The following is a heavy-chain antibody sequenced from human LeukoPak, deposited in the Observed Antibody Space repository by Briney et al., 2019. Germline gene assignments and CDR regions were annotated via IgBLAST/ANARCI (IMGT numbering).Heavy chain of an antibody. CDR2: IIPIFGTA. Sequence: SVKVSCXASGGTFSSYAISWVRLAPGQGLEWMGRIIPIFGTANYAQKFQGRVTITTDESTSTAYMELSSLRSEDTAVYYCARSIAAAGTIDYWGQGTLVTVSS. CDR1: GGTFSSYA. CDR3: ARSIAAAGTIDY. D-gene: IGHD6-13*01. V-gene: IGHV1-69*05. J-gene: IGHJ4*02.